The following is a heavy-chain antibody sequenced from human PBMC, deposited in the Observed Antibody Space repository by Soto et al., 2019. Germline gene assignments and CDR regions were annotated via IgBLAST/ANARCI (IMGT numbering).Heavy chain of an antibody. D-gene: IGHD6-13*01. CDR1: GFTFSSYG. CDR2: IWYDGSNK. J-gene: IGHJ5*02. CDR3: ARGGSSWYMGNWFDP. Sequence: QVQLVESGGGVVQPGRSLRLSCAASGFTFSSYGMHWVRQAPGKGLEWVAVIWYDGSNKYYVDSVKGRFTISRDNSKNTLYLQMNSLRAEDTAVYYCARGGSSWYMGNWFDPWGQGTLVTVSS. V-gene: IGHV3-33*01.